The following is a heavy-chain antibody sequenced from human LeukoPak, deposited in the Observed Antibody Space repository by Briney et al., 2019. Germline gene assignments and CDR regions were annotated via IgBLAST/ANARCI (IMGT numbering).Heavy chain of an antibody. CDR2: IIPIFGTA. J-gene: IGHJ4*02. CDR3: ARSPTRSGIVYYFDY. CDR1: GGTFSSYA. V-gene: IGHV1-69*13. Sequence: SVKVSCKASGGTFSSYATSWVRQAPGQGLEWMGGIIPIFGTANYAQKFQGRVTITADESTSTAYMELSSLRSEDTAVYYCARSPTRSGIVYYFDYWGQGTLVTVSS. D-gene: IGHD3-22*01.